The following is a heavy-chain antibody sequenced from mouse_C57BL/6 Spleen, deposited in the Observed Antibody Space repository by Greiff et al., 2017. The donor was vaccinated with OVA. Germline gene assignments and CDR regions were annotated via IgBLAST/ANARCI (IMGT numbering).Heavy chain of an antibody. Sequence: QVQLQQPGAELVKPGASVKLSCKASGYTFTSYWMHWVKQRPGQGLEWIGMIHPNSGSTNYNEKFKSKATLTVDKSSSTAYMQLSSLTSEDSAVYYCARGDIRGYSNYEDYYAMDYWGQGTSVTVSS. V-gene: IGHV1-64*01. CDR3: ARGDIRGYSNYEDYYAMDY. CDR2: IHPNSGST. J-gene: IGHJ4*01. D-gene: IGHD2-5*01. CDR1: GYTFTSYW.